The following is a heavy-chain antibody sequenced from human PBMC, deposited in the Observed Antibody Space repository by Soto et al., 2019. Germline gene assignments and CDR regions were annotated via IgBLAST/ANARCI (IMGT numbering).Heavy chain of an antibody. CDR1: GGSISSYS. V-gene: IGHV4-59*12. J-gene: IGHJ4*02. D-gene: IGHD6-13*01. CDR2: IYFSGGT. CDR3: ARESRSWYGSIWDY. Sequence: SETLSLTCTVSGGSISSYSWSWIRQPPGKGLEWIGYIYFSGGTNYNPSLKSRVTISVDTSKNQFSLKLSSVTAADTAVYYCARESRSWYGSIWDYWGQGTLVTVSS.